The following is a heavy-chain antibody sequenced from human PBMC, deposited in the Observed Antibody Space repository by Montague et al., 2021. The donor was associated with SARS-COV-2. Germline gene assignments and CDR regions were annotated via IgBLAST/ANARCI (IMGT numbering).Heavy chain of an antibody. V-gene: IGHV2-5*01. J-gene: IGHJ4*02. CDR2: IYSNGDK. CDR3: AHLIRYYDIFADITKVD. CDR1: GFSLSTPNVG. Sequence: PELVKPTQTLTLTCTFSGFSLSTPNVGVAWIRQPPGKALEWLAVIYSNGDKRYSPSLQRRLTITKDTSRNQVVLSLTNVDPLDTATYYCAHLIRYYDIFADITKVDWGQGTQVTVSS. D-gene: IGHD3-9*01.